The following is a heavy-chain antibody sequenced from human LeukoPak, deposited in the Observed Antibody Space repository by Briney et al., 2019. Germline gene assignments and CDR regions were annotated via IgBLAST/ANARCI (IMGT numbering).Heavy chain of an antibody. V-gene: IGHV3-73*01. CDR2: IRDKANSYAT. Sequence: GGSLRLSCAASGFTFSGSAIHWVRQASGKGLEWVGRIRDKANSYATAYIASVKGRFTISRDDSKNTAYLQMSSLKTEDTAVYYCTRWDCTTTGCYPFDYWGQGTLVTASS. J-gene: IGHJ4*02. CDR3: TRWDCTTTGCYPFDY. CDR1: GFTFSGSA. D-gene: IGHD2-2*01.